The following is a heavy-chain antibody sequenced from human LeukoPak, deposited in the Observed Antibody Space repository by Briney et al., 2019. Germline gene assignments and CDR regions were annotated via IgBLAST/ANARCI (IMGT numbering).Heavy chain of an antibody. CDR1: GFTFSSYA. J-gene: IGHJ4*02. V-gene: IGHV3-23*01. D-gene: IGHD3-22*01. Sequence: GGSLRLSCAASGFTFSSYAMSWVRQAPGKGLEWVSAISGSGGSTYYADSVKGRFTISRDNSKNTLYLQMNSLRAEDTAVYYCAKLPITMIVVVAHFDYWGQGTLVTVSS. CDR3: AKLPITMIVVVAHFDY. CDR2: ISGSGGST.